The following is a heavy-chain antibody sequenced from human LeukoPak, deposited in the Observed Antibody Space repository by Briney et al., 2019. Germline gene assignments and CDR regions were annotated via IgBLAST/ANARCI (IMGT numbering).Heavy chain of an antibody. CDR1: GYTFTSYD. J-gene: IGHJ4*02. CDR2: MNPNSGNT. CDR3: ARDFDSSGPIDY. Sequence: ASVKVSCKASGYTFTSYDINWVRQATGQGLEWMGWMNPNSGNTGYAQKLQGRVTMTTDTSTSTAYMELRSLRSDDTAVYYCARDFDSSGPIDYWGQGTLVTVSS. D-gene: IGHD3-22*01. V-gene: IGHV1-8*01.